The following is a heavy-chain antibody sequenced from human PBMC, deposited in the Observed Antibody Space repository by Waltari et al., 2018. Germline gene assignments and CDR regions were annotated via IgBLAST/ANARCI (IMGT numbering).Heavy chain of an antibody. V-gene: IGHV3-23*01. CDR2: MSGKCGGR. J-gene: IGHJ5*01. CDR3: AKRGVFGSGNSFNNNWFDS. Sequence: ELRLLESGGGLVQPRGYLRLSCAHSEFTFNTYAMSWVRQAPGKGLKVVSTMSGKCGGRDFADSCRGRVTISRYNADNALYLQMNSLIDEDTAIYYCAKRGVFGSGNSFNNNWFDSWGQGTLVTVSS. CDR1: EFTFNTYA. D-gene: IGHD3-10*01.